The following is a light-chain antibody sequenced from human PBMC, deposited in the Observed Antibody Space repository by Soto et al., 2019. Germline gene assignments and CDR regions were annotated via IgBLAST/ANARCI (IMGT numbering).Light chain of an antibody. CDR1: SSNIGAGYD. V-gene: IGLV1-40*01. J-gene: IGLJ2*01. CDR2: GNN. CDR3: QSYDSSLRALV. Sequence: QPVLTQPPSVSGAPGQRVTISCTGSSSNIGAGYDVHWYQQLPGTAPKLLIFGNNNRPSGVPDRFSGSKSGTSASLAITGLQAEDEADYYCQSYDSSLRALVFGGGTKLTVL.